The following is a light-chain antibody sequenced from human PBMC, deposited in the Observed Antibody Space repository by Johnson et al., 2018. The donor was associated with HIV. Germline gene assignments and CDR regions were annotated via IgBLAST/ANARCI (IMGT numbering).Light chain of an antibody. V-gene: IGLV1-51*02. J-gene: IGLJ1*01. CDR1: SSNIGNNL. CDR3: GTWDSSLSAGFYV. Sequence: QSVLTQPPSVSAAPGQKVTISCSGSSSNIGNNLASWYQQLPGTAPKLLIYANNKRPSGIPDRFSGSKSGTSATLAITGLQTGDEADYYCGTWDSSLSAGFYVFGTGTKVTVL. CDR2: ANN.